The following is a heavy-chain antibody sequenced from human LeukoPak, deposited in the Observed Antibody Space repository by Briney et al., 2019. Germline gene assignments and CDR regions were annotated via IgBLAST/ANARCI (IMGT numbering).Heavy chain of an antibody. Sequence: QAGGSLRLSCAASGFTFSSYAMSWVRQAPGKGLEWVSAISGSGGSTYYADSVKGRFTISRDNSKNTLYLQMNSLRAEDTAVYYCAKRPTSSWTFDYWGQGTLVTVSS. V-gene: IGHV3-23*01. CDR1: GFTFSSYA. CDR2: ISGSGGST. CDR3: AKRPTSSWTFDY. D-gene: IGHD6-13*01. J-gene: IGHJ4*02.